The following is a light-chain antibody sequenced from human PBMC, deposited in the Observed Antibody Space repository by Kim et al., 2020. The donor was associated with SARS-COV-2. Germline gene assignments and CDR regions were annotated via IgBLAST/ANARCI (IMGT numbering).Light chain of an antibody. CDR1: SSDVGTYGY. CDR2: DVT. V-gene: IGLV2-14*03. Sequence: QSALTQPVSVSGSPGQSITISCAGNSSDVGTYGYVSWYQQHPGKAPTLMIFDVTKRPSGISNRFSGSKSGNTASLTISGLQAEDEADYYCSSYTSSNTLFGGGTQLTVL. CDR3: SSYTSSNTL. J-gene: IGLJ3*02.